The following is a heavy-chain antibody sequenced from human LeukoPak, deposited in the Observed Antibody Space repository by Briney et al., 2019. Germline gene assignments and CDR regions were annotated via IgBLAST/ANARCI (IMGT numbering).Heavy chain of an antibody. CDR2: INPSGGST. V-gene: IGHV1-46*01. CDR3: ARHTVTSDY. Sequence: ASVKVSWKASGYTFTSYYMHWLRQATVHGLEWMGIINPSGGSTSYAQQFQGRVTMTRDTSTSTVYMELSSLRSEDTAVYYCARHTVTSDYWGQGTLVTVSS. D-gene: IGHD4-17*01. J-gene: IGHJ4*02. CDR1: GYTFTSYY.